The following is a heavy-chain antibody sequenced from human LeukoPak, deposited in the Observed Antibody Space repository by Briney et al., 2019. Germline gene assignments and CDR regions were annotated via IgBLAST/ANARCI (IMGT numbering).Heavy chain of an antibody. D-gene: IGHD3-3*01. CDR1: GFPFSSYW. CDR2: IKQDGSKK. V-gene: IGHV3-7*01. J-gene: IGHJ5*02. CDR3: ARARVRIGGFDP. Sequence: GGSLRLSCVASGFPFSSYWMTWVRQAPGKGLEWVANIKQDGSKKSYVDSVKGRFTISRDNAKNSLYLQMNSLRAEDTAVYYCARARVRIGGFDPWGQGTLVTVSS.